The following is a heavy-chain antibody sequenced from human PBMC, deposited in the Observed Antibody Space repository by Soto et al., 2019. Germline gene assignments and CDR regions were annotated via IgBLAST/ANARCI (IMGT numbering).Heavy chain of an antibody. CDR1: GGSISSGDYY. CDR3: ARGRNDYGDSNAFDI. V-gene: IGHV4-30-4*01. CDR2: IYYSGST. Sequence: QVQLQESGPGLVKPSQTLSLTCTVSGGSISSGDYYWSWIRQPPGKGLEWIGYIYYSGSTYYNPSLKSRVTISVDTSKNQFSLKLSSATAADTAVYYCARGRNDYGDSNAFDIWGQGTMVTVSS. J-gene: IGHJ3*02. D-gene: IGHD4-17*01.